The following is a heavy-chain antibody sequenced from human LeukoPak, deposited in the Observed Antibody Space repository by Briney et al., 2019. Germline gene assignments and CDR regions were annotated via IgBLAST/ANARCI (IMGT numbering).Heavy chain of an antibody. Sequence: SETLSLTCTVSGGSISSSSYYWGWFRQPPGKGLEWIGSIYYSGSTYYNPSLKSRVTISVDTSKNQFSLKLSSVTAADTAVYYCARHDFYGSGSFGLDYWGQGTLVTVSS. CDR1: GGSISSSSYY. J-gene: IGHJ4*02. V-gene: IGHV4-39*01. CDR2: IYYSGST. CDR3: ARHDFYGSGSFGLDY. D-gene: IGHD3-10*01.